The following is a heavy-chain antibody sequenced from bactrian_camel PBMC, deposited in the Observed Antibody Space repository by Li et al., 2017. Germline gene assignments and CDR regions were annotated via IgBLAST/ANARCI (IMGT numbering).Heavy chain of an antibody. V-gene: IGHV3S60*01. CDR1: GFTCDEARRDDCD. CDR2: IRSDGST. J-gene: IGHJ4*01. Sequence: HVQLVESGGGSVQVGGSLRLSCTASGFTCDEARRDDCDMGWYRQSTRDQDVCDLVSRIRSDGSTYYSDSVKGRFTISRANDKNTVILQMNSLQPNDTAVYYCAARGLTVRRLCFVGNLWGKGTQVTVS. D-gene: IGHD4*01. CDR3: AARGLTVRRLCFVGNL.